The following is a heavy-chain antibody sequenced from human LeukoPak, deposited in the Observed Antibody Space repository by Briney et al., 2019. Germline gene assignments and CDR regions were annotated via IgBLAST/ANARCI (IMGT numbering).Heavy chain of an antibody. CDR1: GFTFSDFY. CDR2: ISESGSTI. D-gene: IGHD6-19*01. Sequence: KPGGSLRLSCAASGFTFSDFYMGWIRQAPGKGLEWVSYISESGSTIYYVDSVKGRFTISRDNAKNSLYLQMKSLRAEDTAVYYCAKDLGSSGWYIDYWGQGTLVTVSS. V-gene: IGHV3-11*01. J-gene: IGHJ4*02. CDR3: AKDLGSSGWYIDY.